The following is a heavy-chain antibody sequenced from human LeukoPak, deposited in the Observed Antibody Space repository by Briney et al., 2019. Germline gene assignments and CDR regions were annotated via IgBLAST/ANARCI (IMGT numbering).Heavy chain of an antibody. Sequence: PSQTLSLTCTVSGGSISSGGYYWSWIRQPPGKGLEWIGYIYHSGSTYYNPSLKSRVTISVDTSKNQFSLNLSSVTAADTALYYCASVVVATNCFDPWGQGTLVTVSS. CDR3: ASVVVATNCFDP. D-gene: IGHD2-15*01. V-gene: IGHV4-30-2*01. CDR1: GGSISSGGYY. CDR2: IYHSGST. J-gene: IGHJ5*02.